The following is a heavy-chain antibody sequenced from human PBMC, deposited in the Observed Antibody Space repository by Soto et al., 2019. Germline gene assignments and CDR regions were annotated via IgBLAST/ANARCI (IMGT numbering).Heavy chain of an antibody. J-gene: IGHJ4*02. Sequence: GGSLRLSCAASGFTFSSYAMHWVRQAPGKGLEWVAVISYDGSNKYYADSVKGRFTISRDNSKNTLYLQMNSLRAEDTAVYYCARDRNSHGSGSTDFDYWGQGTLVTVSS. CDR3: ARDRNSHGSGSTDFDY. D-gene: IGHD3-10*01. V-gene: IGHV3-30-3*01. CDR1: GFTFSSYA. CDR2: ISYDGSNK.